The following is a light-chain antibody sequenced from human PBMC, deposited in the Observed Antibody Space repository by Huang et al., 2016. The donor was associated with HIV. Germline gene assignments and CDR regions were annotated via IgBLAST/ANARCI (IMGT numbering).Light chain of an antibody. Sequence: EIVLTQSPDTLSLSPGERGALSCRASHNVTNDYLAWDQHKSGQAPRLLIYGSSGRATATPARFSGSGSGTDFSLTIDTVKPEDFASYYCQQYSTSPWTFGPGTKLEIK. V-gene: IGKV3-20*01. CDR2: GSS. CDR1: HNVTNDY. J-gene: IGKJ1*01. CDR3: QQYSTSPWT.